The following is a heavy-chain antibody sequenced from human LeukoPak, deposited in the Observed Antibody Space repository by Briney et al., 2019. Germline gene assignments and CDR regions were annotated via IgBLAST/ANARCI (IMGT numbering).Heavy chain of an antibody. Sequence: PGGSLRLSCAASGFTFSSYGIHWVRQAPGKGLEWVTFIGYDGRNKYYADSVKGRFTISRDNAKNSLYLRMNSLRAEDTAVYYCARRVSPGLWFGELSSPAQYFDYWGQGTLVTVSS. CDR2: IGYDGRNK. J-gene: IGHJ4*02. CDR3: ARRVSPGLWFGELSSPAQYFDY. CDR1: GFTFSSYG. V-gene: IGHV3-33*01. D-gene: IGHD3-10*01.